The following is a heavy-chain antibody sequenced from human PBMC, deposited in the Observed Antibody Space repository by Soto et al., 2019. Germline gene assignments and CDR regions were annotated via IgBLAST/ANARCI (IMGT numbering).Heavy chain of an antibody. J-gene: IGHJ5*02. D-gene: IGHD3-10*01. CDR3: ARGKGITMVRGVIITSWFDP. Sequence: PSETLSLTCAVYGGSFSGYYWSWIRQPPGKGLEWIGEINHSGSTNYNPSLKSRVTISVDTSKNQFSLRLSSVTAADTAVYYCARGKGITMVRGVIITSWFDPWGQGTLVIVSS. V-gene: IGHV4-34*01. CDR2: INHSGST. CDR1: GGSFSGYY.